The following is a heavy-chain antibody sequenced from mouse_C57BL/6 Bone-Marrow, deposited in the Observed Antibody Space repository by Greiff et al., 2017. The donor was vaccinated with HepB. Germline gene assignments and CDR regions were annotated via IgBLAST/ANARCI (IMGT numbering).Heavy chain of an antibody. D-gene: IGHD2-14*01. CDR3: TRDRFDYYFDY. CDR1: GFTFGPPA. CDR2: INTGGTYT. Sequence: EVQGVESGGDLVKVGGSLNFSCAAPGFTFGPPAMPWVRQNPDKGLGWVATINTGGTYTYFADSVKGRFTIPKDSAKNTLFLLRSSLKSEDSAIYYCTRDRFDYYFDYGGQGTTLTVSS. V-gene: IGHV5-6-4*01. J-gene: IGHJ2*01.